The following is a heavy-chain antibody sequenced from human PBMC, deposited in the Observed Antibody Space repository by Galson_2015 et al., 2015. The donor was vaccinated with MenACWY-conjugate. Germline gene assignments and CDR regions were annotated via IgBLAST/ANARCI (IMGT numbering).Heavy chain of an antibody. V-gene: IGHV3-74*01. CDR3: GRDERGVGASIDC. D-gene: IGHD1-26*01. CDR1: GFTFRTYW. Sequence: SLRLSCAASGFTFRTYWMHWVRQAPGKGLVWVSSIKSDGSTTYYADSVKGRFTISRDNAKNTLFLQMNSLRAEDTAVYYCGRDERGVGASIDCWGQGTLVTVSS. J-gene: IGHJ4*02. CDR2: IKSDGSTT.